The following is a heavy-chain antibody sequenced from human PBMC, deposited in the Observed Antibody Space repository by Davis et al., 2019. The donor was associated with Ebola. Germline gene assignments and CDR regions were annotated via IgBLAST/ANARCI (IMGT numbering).Heavy chain of an antibody. V-gene: IGHV4-59*01. CDR2: IYYSGST. Sequence: SETLSLTCTVSGGSISSYYWSWIRQPPGKGLEWIGYIYYSGSTNYNPSLKRRVTISVDTSKNQFSLKLSSVTAADTAVYSCARERKWGYCSSTSCNDYWGQGTLVTVSS. D-gene: IGHD2-2*01. CDR1: GGSISSYY. CDR3: ARERKWGYCSSTSCNDY. J-gene: IGHJ4*02.